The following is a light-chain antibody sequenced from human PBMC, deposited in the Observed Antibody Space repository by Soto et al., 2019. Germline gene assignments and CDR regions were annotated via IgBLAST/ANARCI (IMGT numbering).Light chain of an antibody. V-gene: IGKV3-20*01. CDR2: DAS. Sequence: EVVLTQSPGTLSLSPGDRASLYCRASQNLSRYFLAWYQHKPGQAPRLLIYDASNRATGIPARFSGSGSGTDFTLTISRLQSEDFAVYYCQQYNNWPLITFGQGTRLEIK. CDR1: QNLSRYF. J-gene: IGKJ5*01. CDR3: QQYNNWPLIT.